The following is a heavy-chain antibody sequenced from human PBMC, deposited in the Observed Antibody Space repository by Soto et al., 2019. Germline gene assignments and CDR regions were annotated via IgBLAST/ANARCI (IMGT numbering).Heavy chain of an antibody. CDR3: SKNGTSWFAS. D-gene: IGHD1-1*01. V-gene: IGHV1-18*01. J-gene: IGHJ5*01. CDR1: GYSFYNSG. CDR2: ISVFNGYA. Sequence: QVQLVQSGPELKKPGASVKVSCKTSGYSFYNSGISWVRQAPGQGLVWMGWISVFNGYAHYAQKFQGRVSMTADTLTSTAYMELRGLRSDDTAMYYCSKNGTSWFASWGQGTPVTVSS.